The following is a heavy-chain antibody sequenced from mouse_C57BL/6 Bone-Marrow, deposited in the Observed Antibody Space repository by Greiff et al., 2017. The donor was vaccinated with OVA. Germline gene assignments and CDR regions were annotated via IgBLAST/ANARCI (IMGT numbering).Heavy chain of an antibody. CDR2: ISSGGSYT. J-gene: IGHJ2*01. V-gene: IGHV5-6*01. D-gene: IGHD3-3*01. CDR3: ARRGTYYFDY. CDR1: GFTFSSYG. Sequence: EVQLVESGGDLVKPGGSLKLSCAASGFTFSSYGMSWVRQTPDKRLEWVATISSGGSYTDYPDSVKGRFTISRDNAKNTLYLQMSSLKSEDTAMYYCARRGTYYFDYWGQGTTLTVSS.